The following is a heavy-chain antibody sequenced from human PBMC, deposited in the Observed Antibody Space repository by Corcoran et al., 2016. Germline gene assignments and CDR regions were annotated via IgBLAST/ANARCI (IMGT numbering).Heavy chain of an antibody. CDR3: ARVHPDGGTDYDFWSGYWGGFDP. CDR1: GFTVSSNY. Sequence: EVQLVESGGGLIQPGGSLRLSCAASGFTVSSNYMSWVRQAPGKGLEWVSVIYSGGSTYYADSVKGRFTISRDNSKNTLYLQMNSLRAEDTAVYYWARVHPDGGTDYDFWSGYWGGFDPWGQGTLVTVSS. V-gene: IGHV3-53*01. D-gene: IGHD3-3*01. CDR2: IYSGGST. J-gene: IGHJ5*02.